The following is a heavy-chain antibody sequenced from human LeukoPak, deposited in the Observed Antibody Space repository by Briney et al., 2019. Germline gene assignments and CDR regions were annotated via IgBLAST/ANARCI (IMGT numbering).Heavy chain of an antibody. Sequence: GGSLRPSCAASGFTFSSYSMNWVRQAPGKGLEWVSSISSSSSYIYYADSVKGRFTISRDNAKNSLYLQMNSLRAEDTAVYYCARDGYYYGSGSQWNWFDPWGQGTLVTVSS. D-gene: IGHD3-10*01. CDR1: GFTFSSYS. J-gene: IGHJ5*02. V-gene: IGHV3-21*01. CDR3: ARDGYYYGSGSQWNWFDP. CDR2: ISSSSSYI.